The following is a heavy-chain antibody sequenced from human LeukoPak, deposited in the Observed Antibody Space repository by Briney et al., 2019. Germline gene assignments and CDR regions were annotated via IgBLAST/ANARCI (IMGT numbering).Heavy chain of an antibody. CDR3: ARAGGALNCGGDCFTFDY. V-gene: IGHV3-11*04. D-gene: IGHD2-21*01. CDR1: GFTFSDYY. J-gene: IGHJ4*02. CDR2: ISSRGSTI. Sequence: GGSLRLSCAASGFTFSDYYMSWIRQAPGKGLEWVSYISSRGSTIHYADSVKGRFTISRDNAKNSLYLQLNSLGAEDTAVYYCARAGGALNCGGDCFTFDYWGQGTLVTVSS.